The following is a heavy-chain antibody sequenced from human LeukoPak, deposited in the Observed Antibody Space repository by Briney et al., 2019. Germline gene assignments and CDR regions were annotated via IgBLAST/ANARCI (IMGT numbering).Heavy chain of an antibody. J-gene: IGHJ4*02. CDR2: INPCNGNT. D-gene: IGHD3-10*01. CDR1: GYTFSNYG. CDR3: ARYMVRGVIILGY. Sequence: ASVKVSCKTSGYTFSNYGITWVRQAPGQGLEWMGWINPCNGNTNYAQKLQGRVTLTTDTSTSTAYMELESLRPDDTALYFCARYMVRGVIILGYWGQGTLVTVSS. V-gene: IGHV1-18*01.